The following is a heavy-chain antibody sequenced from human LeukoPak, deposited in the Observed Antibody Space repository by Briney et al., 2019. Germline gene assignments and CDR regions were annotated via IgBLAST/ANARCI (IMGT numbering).Heavy chain of an antibody. Sequence: GGSLRLSCAASGFTFSSYWMHWVRQAPGKGLVWVSRINSDGSSTSYADPVKGRFTISRDNAKNTLYLQMNSLRAEDTAVYYCARVSGSYLFDYWGQGTLVTVSS. D-gene: IGHD1-26*01. CDR1: GFTFSSYW. J-gene: IGHJ4*02. V-gene: IGHV3-74*01. CDR2: INSDGSST. CDR3: ARVSGSYLFDY.